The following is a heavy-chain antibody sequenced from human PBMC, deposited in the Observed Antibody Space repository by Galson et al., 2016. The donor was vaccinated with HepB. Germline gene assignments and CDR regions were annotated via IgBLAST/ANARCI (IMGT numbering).Heavy chain of an antibody. CDR2: IYSGGSI. CDR3: ARGLESVYDDSRGYEVWYNPAMDV. Sequence: SLRLSCAASGFRVSGNYMTWVRQAPGKGLEWVSGIYSGGSIYYAESVKGRFTTSRDTFRNTLFLQMNTLRAEDTAVYYCARGLESVYDDSRGYEVWYNPAMDVWGQGTTVTVSS. CDR1: GFRVSGNY. D-gene: IGHD3-22*01. J-gene: IGHJ6*02. V-gene: IGHV3-53*01.